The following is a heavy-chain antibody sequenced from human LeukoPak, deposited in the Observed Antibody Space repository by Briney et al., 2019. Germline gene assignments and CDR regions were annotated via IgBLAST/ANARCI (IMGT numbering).Heavy chain of an antibody. CDR2: IYSGGST. Sequence: PGGSLRLSCAASGFTVSSNYMSWVRHAPGRGLEWVSVIYSGGSTYYADSVKGRFTISRDNSKNTLYLQMNSLRAEDTAVYFCAPMRDWEISWGQGTLVTVSS. CDR1: GFTVSSNY. CDR3: APMRDWEIS. D-gene: IGHD1-26*01. J-gene: IGHJ5*02. V-gene: IGHV3-66*01.